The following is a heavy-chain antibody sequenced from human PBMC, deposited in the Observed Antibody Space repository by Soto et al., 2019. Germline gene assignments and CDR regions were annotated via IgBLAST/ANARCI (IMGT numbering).Heavy chain of an antibody. D-gene: IGHD4-17*01. V-gene: IGHV3-7*01. CDR3: ARVTTMGGY. CDR1: GFRFRDYW. Sequence: EVQLEESGGGLVQPGGSLRLSCAASGFRFRDYWMYWVRQTPGKGLEWVANIKQDGSEKYYVDSVKGRFTISRDNARNSLFLQMDGLRAEDTAVYFCARVTTMGGYWGQGTLVTVSS. CDR2: IKQDGSEK. J-gene: IGHJ4*02.